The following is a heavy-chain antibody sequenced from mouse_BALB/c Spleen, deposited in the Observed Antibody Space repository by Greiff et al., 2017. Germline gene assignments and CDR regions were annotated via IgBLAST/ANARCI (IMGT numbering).Heavy chain of an antibody. J-gene: IGHJ3*01. V-gene: IGHV7-3*02. CDR3: ARGGGGFAD. Sequence: EVQLVESGGGLVQPGGSLRLSCATSGFTFTDYYMSWVRQPPGKALEWLGFIRNKANGYTKENSASVKGRFTISRDNSQSILYLQMNTLGAEDSATDYCARGGGGFADWGQGTLVTVSA. CDR2: IRNKANGYTK. CDR1: GFTFTDYY.